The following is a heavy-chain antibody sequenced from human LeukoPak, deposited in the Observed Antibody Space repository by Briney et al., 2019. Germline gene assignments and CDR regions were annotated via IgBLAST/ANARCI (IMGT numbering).Heavy chain of an antibody. J-gene: IGHJ4*02. V-gene: IGHV3-21*01. Sequence: PGGSLRLSCAASGFTFSTYSMNWVRQAPGKGLEWVSSIISSSSYIYYADSVKGRFTISRDNAKNSLYLQMNSLRAEDTAVYYCARDPQYCSGGSCYSLDYWGQGTLVTVSS. CDR3: ARDPQYCSGGSCYSLDY. D-gene: IGHD2-15*01. CDR1: GFTFSTYS. CDR2: IISSSSYI.